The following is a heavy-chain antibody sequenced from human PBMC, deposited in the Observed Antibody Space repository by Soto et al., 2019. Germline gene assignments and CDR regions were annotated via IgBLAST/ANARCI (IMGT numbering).Heavy chain of an antibody. Sequence: QLQLQESGSGLVKPSQTLSLTCAVSGGSISSGGYSWSWIRQPPGKGLEWIGYIYHSGSTYYNPSLKSRVTLPVYRSRNQFSLKLSSVTAADTAVYYCAGNYGSGSYYSIYWGQGTLVTVSS. V-gene: IGHV4-30-2*01. D-gene: IGHD3-10*01. CDR1: GGSISSGGYS. J-gene: IGHJ4*02. CDR3: AGNYGSGSYYSIY. CDR2: IYHSGST.